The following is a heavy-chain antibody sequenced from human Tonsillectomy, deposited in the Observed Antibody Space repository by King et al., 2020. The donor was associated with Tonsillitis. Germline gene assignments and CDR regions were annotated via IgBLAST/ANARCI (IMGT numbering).Heavy chain of an antibody. Sequence: VQLVQSGGGAVQPGRSLRLSCAASGFTFSSYAMHWVRQAPGKGLEWVAVISYDGSNKYYADSVKGRFTISRDNSKSTFYLQMNSLRPEDTAVYYCARDADIVVVVVATGDFDYWGQGTLVTVSS. CDR2: ISYDGSNK. J-gene: IGHJ4*02. CDR1: GFTFSSYA. V-gene: IGHV3-30-3*01. D-gene: IGHD2-15*01. CDR3: ARDADIVVVVVATGDFDY.